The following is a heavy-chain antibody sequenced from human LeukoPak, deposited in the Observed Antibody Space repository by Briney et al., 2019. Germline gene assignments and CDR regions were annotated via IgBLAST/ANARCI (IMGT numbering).Heavy chain of an antibody. V-gene: IGHV4-38-2*02. Sequence: SETLSLTCTVSGYSISSDYYWGWIRQPPGKGLEWIGSIYHSGSTYYNPSLKSRVTISVDTSKNQFSLKLRSVTAADTAVYYWARGKSRGSHIDYWGQGTLVTVSS. CDR1: GYSISSDYY. CDR3: ARGKSRGSHIDY. CDR2: IYHSGST. D-gene: IGHD1-26*01. J-gene: IGHJ4*02.